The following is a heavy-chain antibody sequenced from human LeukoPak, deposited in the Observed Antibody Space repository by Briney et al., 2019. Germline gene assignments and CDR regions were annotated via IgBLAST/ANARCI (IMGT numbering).Heavy chain of an antibody. D-gene: IGHD2-2*01. Sequence: PGGSLRLSCAASGFTFSSYGMHWVRQAPGKGLEWVAVIWYDGSNKYYADSVKGRFTISRDNSKNTLYLQMNSLRAEDTAVYYCAREDIVVVPAAMAGVDYWGQGTLVTVSS. V-gene: IGHV3-33*01. J-gene: IGHJ4*02. CDR1: GFTFSSYG. CDR3: AREDIVVVPAAMAGVDY. CDR2: IWYDGSNK.